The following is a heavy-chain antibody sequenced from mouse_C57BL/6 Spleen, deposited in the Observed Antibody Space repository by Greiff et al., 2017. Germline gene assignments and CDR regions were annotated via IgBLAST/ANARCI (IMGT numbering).Heavy chain of an antibody. CDR1: GYTFTDYN. Sequence: SGPELVKPGASVKMSCKASGYTFTDYNMHWVKQSPGKSLEWIGYINPNNGGTSYNQQFQGKATLTVNKSSSTASMALRSLTSEDSAVYDCARNRGYSNYEYYFDYWGQGTTLTVAS. J-gene: IGHJ2*01. CDR2: INPNNGGT. V-gene: IGHV1-22*01. D-gene: IGHD2-5*01. CDR3: ARNRGYSNYEYYFDY.